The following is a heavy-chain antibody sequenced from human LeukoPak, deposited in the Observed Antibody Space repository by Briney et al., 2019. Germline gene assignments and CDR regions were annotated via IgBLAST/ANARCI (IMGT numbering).Heavy chain of an antibody. Sequence: GGSLRLSCAASGFTFSSYAMSWVRQAPGRGLEWVSAISGSGGSTYYADSVKGRFTISRDNSKNTLYLQMNSLRAEDTAVYYCESSGYYYYFDYWGQGTLVTVSS. CDR2: ISGSGGST. CDR3: ESSGYYYYFDY. D-gene: IGHD3-22*01. J-gene: IGHJ4*02. CDR1: GFTFSSYA. V-gene: IGHV3-23*01.